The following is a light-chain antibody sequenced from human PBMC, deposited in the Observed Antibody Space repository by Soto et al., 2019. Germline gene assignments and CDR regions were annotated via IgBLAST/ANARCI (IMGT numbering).Light chain of an antibody. V-gene: IGLV8-61*01. CDR3: VLYLGSGISV. CDR1: SGSVSISYY. Sequence: QTVVTQEPSFSVSPGGTVTLTCGLSSGSVSISYYPSWYQQTPGQAPRTLIYSTNTRSSGVPDRFSGSILGIKAALTITGAQADDESDYYCVLYLGSGISVFGGGTKLIVL. J-gene: IGLJ3*02. CDR2: STN.